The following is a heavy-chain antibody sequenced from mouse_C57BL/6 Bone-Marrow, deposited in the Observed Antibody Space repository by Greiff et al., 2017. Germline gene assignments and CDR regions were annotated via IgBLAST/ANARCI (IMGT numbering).Heavy chain of an antibody. Sequence: VKLQQSGPELVKPGASVKISCKASGYAFSSSWMNWVKQRPGKGLEWIGRIYPGDGDTNYNGKFKGKATLTADKSSSTAYMQLSSLTSEDSAVYFCARLLRYQYYFDYWGQGTTLTVSS. CDR2: IYPGDGDT. CDR3: ARLLRYQYYFDY. V-gene: IGHV1-82*01. J-gene: IGHJ2*01. D-gene: IGHD1-1*01. CDR1: GYAFSSSW.